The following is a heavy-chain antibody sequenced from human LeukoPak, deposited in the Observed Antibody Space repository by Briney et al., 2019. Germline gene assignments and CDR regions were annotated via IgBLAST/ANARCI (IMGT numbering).Heavy chain of an antibody. CDR3: TRDPQVVDHDYYGMDV. J-gene: IGHJ6*02. CDR2: IRSKAYGGTT. CDR1: GFTFGDYA. V-gene: IGHV3-49*03. D-gene: IGHD2-2*01. Sequence: GGSLRLSCTASGFTFGDYAMSWFRQAPGKGLEWVGFIRSKAYGGTTEYAASVKGRFTISRDDSKSIAYLQMNSLKTEDTAVYYCTRDPQVVDHDYYGMDVWGQGTTVTVSS.